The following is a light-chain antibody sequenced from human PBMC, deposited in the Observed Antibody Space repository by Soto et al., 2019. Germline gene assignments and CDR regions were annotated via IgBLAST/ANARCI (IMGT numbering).Light chain of an antibody. CDR3: QQYDNLPLT. J-gene: IGKJ5*01. Sequence: DIQMTQSPSSLSASVGDRVTITCQASQDISYCLSWYQQKPGEAPNLLIYDASNLETGVPSRFSGSGSGTDFSFPISSLQPEDVATYFCQQYDNLPLTFGQGTRLEIK. CDR1: QDISYC. CDR2: DAS. V-gene: IGKV1-33*01.